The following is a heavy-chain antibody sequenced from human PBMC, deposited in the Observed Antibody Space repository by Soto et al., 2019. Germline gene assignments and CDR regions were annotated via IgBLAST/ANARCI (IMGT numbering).Heavy chain of an antibody. D-gene: IGHD3-10*01. J-gene: IGHJ5*02. CDR3: ATLGQDGSGSYYNRRWFDP. CDR2: ISAYNGNT. CDR1: GYTFTSYG. V-gene: IGHV1-18*04. Sequence: GASVKVSCKASGYTFTSYGISWVRQAPGQGLEWMGWISAYNGNTNYAQKLQGRVTMTTDTSTSTAYMELRSLRSDDTAVYYCATLGQDGSGSYYNRRWFDPWGQGTLVTVSS.